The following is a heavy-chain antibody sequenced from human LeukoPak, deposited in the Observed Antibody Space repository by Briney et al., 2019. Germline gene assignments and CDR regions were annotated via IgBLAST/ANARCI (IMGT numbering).Heavy chain of an antibody. CDR1: GYTFTGYY. J-gene: IGHJ4*02. D-gene: IGHD3-9*01. CDR3: ARDPWRRYFDWFTQIDY. Sequence: ASVKVSCKASGYTFTGYYMHWVRQAPGQGLEWMGWINPNSGGTNYAQKFQGRVTMTRDTSISTAYMELSRLRSDDTAVYYCARDPWRRYFDWFTQIDYWGQGTLVTVSS. CDR2: INPNSGGT. V-gene: IGHV1-2*02.